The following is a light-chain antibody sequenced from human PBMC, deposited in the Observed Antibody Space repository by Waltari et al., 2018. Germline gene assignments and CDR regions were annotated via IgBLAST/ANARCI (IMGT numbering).Light chain of an antibody. CDR2: GAS. J-gene: IGKJ1*01. V-gene: IGKV3-20*01. CDR1: QSVSRT. CDR3: QHYVRLPAT. Sequence: EIVLTQPPGTLSLSPGDRATLSCRASQSVSRTLAWYQQKPGQAPRLLIYGASTRATGIPDRCSGGGYGTDFSLTISRLEPEDFAVYYCQHYVRLPATFGQGTKVEIK.